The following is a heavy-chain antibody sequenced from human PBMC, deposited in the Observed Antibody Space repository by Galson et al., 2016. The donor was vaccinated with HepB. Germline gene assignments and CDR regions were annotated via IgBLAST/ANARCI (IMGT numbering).Heavy chain of an antibody. V-gene: IGHV3-9*01. CDR2: IGWNSGHV. D-gene: IGHD3-10*01. Sequence: LRLSCATSGFIFNDYAMHWVRQTPGKGLEWVSGIGWNSGHVGYAASVKGRFTISRDNARSSLSLQMNSLRPEDTAVYYCTKADTGGYGSGSIDYWGQGTLVTVSS. CDR1: GFIFNDYA. J-gene: IGHJ4*02. CDR3: TKADTGGYGSGSIDY.